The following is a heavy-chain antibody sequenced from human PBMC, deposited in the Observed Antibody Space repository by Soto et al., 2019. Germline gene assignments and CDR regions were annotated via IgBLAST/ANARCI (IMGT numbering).Heavy chain of an antibody. D-gene: IGHD2-2*01. CDR1: GFTFSSYS. CDR3: ARVKPYCSSTSCYVEDFDY. J-gene: IGHJ4*02. CDR2: ISSSSSYI. Sequence: GGSLRLSCAASGFTFSSYSMNWVRQAPGKGLEWVSSISSSSSYIYYADSVKGRFTISRDNAKNSLYLQMNSLRAEDTAVYYCARVKPYCSSTSCYVEDFDYWGQGTLVTVSS. V-gene: IGHV3-21*01.